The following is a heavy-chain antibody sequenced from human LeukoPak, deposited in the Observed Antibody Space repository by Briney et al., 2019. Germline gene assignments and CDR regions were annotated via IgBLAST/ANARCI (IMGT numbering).Heavy chain of an antibody. CDR3: ARSDSSGYYDY. CDR1: GGSISSYY. V-gene: IGHV4-59*01. D-gene: IGHD3-22*01. J-gene: IGHJ4*02. CDR2: IYYSGST. Sequence: SETLSLTCTVSGGSISSYYWSWIRQPPGKGLEWIGYIYYSGSTNYNPSLKSRVTISVDTSKNQFSLKLSSVTAADTAVYYCARSDSSGYYDYWGQGTLVTVSS.